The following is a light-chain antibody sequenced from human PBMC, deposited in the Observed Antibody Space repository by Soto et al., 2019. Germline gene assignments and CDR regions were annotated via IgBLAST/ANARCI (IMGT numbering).Light chain of an antibody. CDR2: EVS. CDR3: SSYVGDSAYA. Sequence: QSALTQPASVSGSPGQSITISCTGTSSDVGSYNYVSWYQQHPGKAPKLMIYEVSDRPSGISSRFSGSKSGNTASLTISGLQAEDEADYFCSSYVGDSAYAFGTGTKLTVL. CDR1: SSDVGSYNY. J-gene: IGLJ1*01. V-gene: IGLV2-14*01.